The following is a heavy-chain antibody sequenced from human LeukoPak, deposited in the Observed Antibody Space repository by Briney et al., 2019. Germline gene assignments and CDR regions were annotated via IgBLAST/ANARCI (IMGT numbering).Heavy chain of an antibody. CDR2: ISTYSGNT. V-gene: IGHV1-18*01. CDR1: GYTFTSYA. Sequence: ASVKVSCKPSGYTFTSYALSWVRQAPGQGLEWMGWISTYSGNTNYAQKLQGRITMTIETSTSTAYMELRSLRSDDTAVYYCARGGSRVVTYGNFDYWGRGTLVTVSS. D-gene: IGHD2-21*02. J-gene: IGHJ4*02. CDR3: ARGGSRVVTYGNFDY.